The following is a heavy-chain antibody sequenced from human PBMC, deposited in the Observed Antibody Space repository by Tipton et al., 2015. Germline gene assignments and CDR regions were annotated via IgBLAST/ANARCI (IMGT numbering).Heavy chain of an antibody. Sequence: LSLTCTVSGGSISSYYWNWIRQPPGQGLEWIGNIYYSGSTDYNPSLRSRVTISVDTSNRQVSLKLSFVTAGDTAVYYCARGNPDSAGCSRRPFDVWGQGTLVTVSS. D-gene: IGHD1-26*01. J-gene: IGHJ3*01. V-gene: IGHV4-59*01. CDR1: GGSISSYY. CDR3: ARGNPDSAGCSRRPFDV. CDR2: IYYSGST.